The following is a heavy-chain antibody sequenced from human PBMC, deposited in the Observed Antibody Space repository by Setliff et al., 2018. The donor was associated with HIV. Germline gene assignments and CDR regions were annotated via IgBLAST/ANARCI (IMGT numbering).Heavy chain of an antibody. CDR1: EFTLSAYA. Sequence: RLSCAVSEFTLSAYAMHWVRQAPGEGLEWVGVISFDGTNKYYAHSVKGRFTISRDISKNTLYLQMNSLRTDDTAVYYCARGRMGYSTSWYAGGNIWGQGTMVTVSS. CDR2: ISFDGTNK. CDR3: ARGRMGYSTSWYAGGNI. V-gene: IGHV3-30*04. D-gene: IGHD6-13*01. J-gene: IGHJ3*02.